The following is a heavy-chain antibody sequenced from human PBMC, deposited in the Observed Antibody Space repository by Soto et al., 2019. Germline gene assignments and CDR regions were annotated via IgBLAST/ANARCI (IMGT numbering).Heavy chain of an antibody. D-gene: IGHD3-9*01. J-gene: IGHJ4*02. V-gene: IGHV1-18*01. CDR3: AGGTSHFDWLLLCYFDY. Sequence: QVQLVQSGAEVKKPGASVKVSCKASGYTFTSYGISWVRQAPGQGLEWMGWISAYNGNTNYAQKLQGRVTMTTDTSXSXVYMELRSLRSDDTAVYYCAGGTSHFDWLLLCYFDYWGQGTLVTVSS. CDR2: ISAYNGNT. CDR1: GYTFTSYG.